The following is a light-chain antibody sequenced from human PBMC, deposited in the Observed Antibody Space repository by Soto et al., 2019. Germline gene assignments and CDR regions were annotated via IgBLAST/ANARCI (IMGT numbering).Light chain of an antibody. Sequence: DIQMTQSPSSLSASVGARVTITCRTSQRIGTHLNWYHEKPGKAPKLLIYAASSLQSGVPSRFSGSGSGTDFTLTISSLQPEDFATYYCQQSYSNPWTFGQGTRLENK. CDR3: QQSYSNPWT. V-gene: IGKV1-39*01. J-gene: IGKJ5*01. CDR1: QRIGTH. CDR2: AAS.